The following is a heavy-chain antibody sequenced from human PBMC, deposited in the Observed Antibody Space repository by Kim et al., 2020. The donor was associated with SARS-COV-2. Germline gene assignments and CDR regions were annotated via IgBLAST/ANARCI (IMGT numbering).Heavy chain of an antibody. Sequence: SETLSLTCTVSGGSISSSSYYWGWIRQPPGKGLEWIGSIYYSGSTYYNPSLKSRVTISVDTSKNQFSLKLSSVTAADTAVYYCARQSTLLGWYFDLWGRGTLVTVSS. CDR2: IYYSGST. V-gene: IGHV4-39*01. J-gene: IGHJ2*01. CDR3: ARQSTLLGWYFDL. CDR1: GGSISSSSYY. D-gene: IGHD3-16*01.